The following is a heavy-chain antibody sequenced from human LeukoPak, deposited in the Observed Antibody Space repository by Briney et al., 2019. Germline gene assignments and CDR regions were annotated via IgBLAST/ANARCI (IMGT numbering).Heavy chain of an antibody. Sequence: ASVKVSCKASGYTFTGYDINWVRQAPGQGLEWMGIINPSGGSTSYAQKFQGRVTMTRDTSTSTVYMELSSLRSEDTAVYYCARDSGSHYFDYWGQGTLVTVSS. CDR3: ARDSGSHYFDY. D-gene: IGHD1-26*01. CDR1: GYTFTGYD. V-gene: IGHV1-46*01. J-gene: IGHJ4*02. CDR2: INPSGGST.